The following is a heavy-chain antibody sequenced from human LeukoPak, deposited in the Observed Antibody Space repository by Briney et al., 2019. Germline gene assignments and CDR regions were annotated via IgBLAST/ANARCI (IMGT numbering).Heavy chain of an antibody. CDR2: IYSGGTT. CDR3: ARRLLSDAFDI. Sequence: GGSLRLSCVASGFTVSSNYMSWVRQAPGKGLEWVSVIYSGGTTYYADSVKGRFTISRDNAKNSLYLQMNSLRADDTAVYYCARRLLSDAFDIWGQGTMVTVSS. CDR1: GFTVSSNY. D-gene: IGHD3-16*02. J-gene: IGHJ3*02. V-gene: IGHV3-53*01.